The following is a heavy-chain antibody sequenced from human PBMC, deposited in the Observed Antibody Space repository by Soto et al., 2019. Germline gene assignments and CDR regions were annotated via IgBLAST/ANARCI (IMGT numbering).Heavy chain of an antibody. D-gene: IGHD2-2*01. CDR1: GFTFSDYY. CDR2: ISSSGSTI. CDR3: ARVVVVVPAVSYWYFDL. J-gene: IGHJ2*01. Sequence: PGGSLRLSCAASGFTFSDYYMSWIRQAPGKGLGWVSYISSSGSTIYYADSVKGRFTISRDNAKNSLYLQMNSLRAEDTAVYYCARVVVVVPAVSYWYFDLWGRGTLVTVSS. V-gene: IGHV3-11*01.